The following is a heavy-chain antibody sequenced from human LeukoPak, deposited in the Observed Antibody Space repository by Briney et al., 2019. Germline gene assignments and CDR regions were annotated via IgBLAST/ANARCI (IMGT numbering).Heavy chain of an antibody. CDR3: AREPPSKVVFGY. D-gene: IGHD2-15*01. V-gene: IGHV1-2*02. J-gene: IGHJ4*02. CDR2: INPNSGGT. CDR1: GYTFTGYY. Sequence: ASVKVSCKASGYTFTGYYMHWVRQAPGQGLEWMGWINPNSGGTNYAQKFQGRVTMTRDTSISTAYMELSRLRSDDTAVYYCAREPPSKVVFGYWGQGTLVTVSS.